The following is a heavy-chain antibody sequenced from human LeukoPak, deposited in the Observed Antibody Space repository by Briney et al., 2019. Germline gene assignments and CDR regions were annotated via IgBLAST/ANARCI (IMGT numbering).Heavy chain of an antibody. CDR1: GFTFSGYA. CDR2: ISASGNIT. CDR3: AKAQTPGISSVHY. D-gene: IGHD3-3*01. J-gene: IGHJ4*02. Sequence: GGXXRLSCAGSGFTFSGYALSWARQAPGKGLEWVSGISASGNITSYADSVKGRFTISRDNSKNTLHLQMNSLRAEDTAVYYCAKAQTPGISSVHYWGQGTLVTVSS. V-gene: IGHV3-23*01.